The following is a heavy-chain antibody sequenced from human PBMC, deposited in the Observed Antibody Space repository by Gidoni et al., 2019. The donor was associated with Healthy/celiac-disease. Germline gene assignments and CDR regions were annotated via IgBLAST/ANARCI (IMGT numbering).Heavy chain of an antibody. CDR3: VKDTAAMPARDPFDY. Sequence: VKLVESWGCLVQPGGSLILSCSAGGFTFTSYAMHWVRQVPGKGLEYVSAISSNGGSTYYADSVKCRFTISRDNSKNTLYLQMSSLRAEDTAVYYCVKDTAAMPARDPFDYWGQGTLVTVSS. CDR1: GFTFTSYA. D-gene: IGHD6-6*01. CDR2: ISSNGGST. V-gene: IGHV3-64D*06. J-gene: IGHJ4*02.